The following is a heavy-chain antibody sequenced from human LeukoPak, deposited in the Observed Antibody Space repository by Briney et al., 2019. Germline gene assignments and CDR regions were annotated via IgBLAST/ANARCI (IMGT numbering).Heavy chain of an antibody. CDR1: GGSIRSYY. D-gene: IGHD3-10*01. V-gene: IGHV4-4*07. J-gene: IGHJ3*02. Sequence: PSETLSLTCTVSGGSIRSYYWSCIRQPAGKGLEWIGRIYSSGSTNYNPSLKSRVTMSVDTSKNQFSLKLSSVTAADTAVYYCARDPGYYGSGTRGAFDIWGQGTMVTVSS. CDR3: ARDPGYYGSGTRGAFDI. CDR2: IYSSGST.